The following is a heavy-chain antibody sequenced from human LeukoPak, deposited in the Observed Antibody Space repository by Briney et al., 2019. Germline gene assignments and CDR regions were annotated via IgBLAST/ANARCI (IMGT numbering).Heavy chain of an antibody. CDR1: GFTFSDYY. CDR3: SRADYHGSGGPISLDV. CDR2: IRSRAYGATT. D-gene: IGHD3-10*01. Sequence: PGGSLRLSCAASGFTFSDYYMSWVRQAPGKGLEWVSFIRSRAYGATTEYAASVKGRFTISRDDSKSIAYLQMNSLKTEDTAVYYCSRADYHGSGGPISLDVWGKGTTVTVS. J-gene: IGHJ6*03. V-gene: IGHV3-49*04.